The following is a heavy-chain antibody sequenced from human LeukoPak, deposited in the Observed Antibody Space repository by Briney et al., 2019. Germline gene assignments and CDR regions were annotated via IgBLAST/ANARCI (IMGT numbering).Heavy chain of an antibody. CDR2: INSDGSST. Sequence: GGSLRLSCAASGFTFSSYWMHWVRQAPGKGLVWVSRINSDGSSTSNADSVKGRFTISRDNAKNTLYLQMNSLRAEDTAVYYCARSRTIFGVVRWRETYFDYWGQGTLVTVSS. V-gene: IGHV3-74*01. D-gene: IGHD3-3*01. J-gene: IGHJ4*02. CDR1: GFTFSSYW. CDR3: ARSRTIFGVVRWRETYFDY.